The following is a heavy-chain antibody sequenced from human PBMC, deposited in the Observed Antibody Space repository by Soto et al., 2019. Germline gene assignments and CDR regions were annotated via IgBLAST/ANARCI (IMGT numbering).Heavy chain of an antibody. CDR3: AKSGIDGFCSGGRCYFDC. Sequence: EVQLVESGGGLVQPGRSLRLSCAASGFTFDAYAMHWVRRVPGKGLEWVSSISWNSNIIGYADSVKGRFTISRENDKNSLYMPVNRLRPEDTALSYCAKSGIDGFCSGGRCYFDCRSQGTLVTVSS. CDR1: GFTFDAYA. J-gene: IGHJ4*02. D-gene: IGHD2-15*01. V-gene: IGHV3-9*01. CDR2: ISWNSNII.